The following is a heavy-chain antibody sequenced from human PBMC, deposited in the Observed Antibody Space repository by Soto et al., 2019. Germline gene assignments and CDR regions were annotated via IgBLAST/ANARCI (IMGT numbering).Heavy chain of an antibody. CDR1: GFTFGDYV. J-gene: IGHJ4*02. CDR2: ISWNSDST. CDR3: VASRGTAPYDY. Sequence: EVQLVEFGGGLVQPGRSLRVSCAASGFTFGDYVMHWVRQAPGKGLEWVSGISWNSDSTVYADSVRGRFTISRDNAKNSLYLQMDSLRVEDTALYYCVASRGTAPYDYWGQGTLVTVSS. D-gene: IGHD2-15*01. V-gene: IGHV3-9*01.